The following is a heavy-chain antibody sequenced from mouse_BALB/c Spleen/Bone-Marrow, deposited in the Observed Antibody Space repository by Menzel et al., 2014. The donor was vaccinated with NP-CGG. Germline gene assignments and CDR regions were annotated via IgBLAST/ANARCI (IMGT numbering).Heavy chain of an antibody. CDR2: INYSGIT. J-gene: IGHJ2*01. CDR1: GYSITSDYA. Sequence: EVKLQESGPGLVKPSQSLSLTCTVPGYSITSDYAWNWIRQFPGNKLEWMGSINYSGITTYNPSLKSRISITRDTSKNQFFLQLNSVTTEDTDTYYCARGRDYFDYWGQGTTLTVSS. CDR3: ARGRDYFDY. V-gene: IGHV3-2*02.